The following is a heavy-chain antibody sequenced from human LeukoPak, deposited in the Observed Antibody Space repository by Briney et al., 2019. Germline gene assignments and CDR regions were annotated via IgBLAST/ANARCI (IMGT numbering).Heavy chain of an antibody. CDR1: GFKLSDYS. J-gene: IGHJ3*02. D-gene: IGHD2-8*01. CDR3: VIDHEWSLDI. Sequence: PGGSLRLSCAASGFKLSDYSMNWVRQAQGKGLEWGSNTGSNGRSPYYADSVKGRLTVSRDNAKNSLCLQMNSLRDEDTAVYYCVIDHEWSLDIWGQGTMVTVSS. V-gene: IGHV3-48*02. CDR2: TGSNGRSP.